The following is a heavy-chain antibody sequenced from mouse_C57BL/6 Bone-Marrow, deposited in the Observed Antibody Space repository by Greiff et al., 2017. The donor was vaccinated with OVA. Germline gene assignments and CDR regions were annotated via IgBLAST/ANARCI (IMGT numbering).Heavy chain of an antibody. Sequence: EVHLVESGEGLVKPGGSLKLSCAASGFTFSSYAMSWVRQTPEKRLEWVAYISSGGDYIYYADTVKGRFTISRDNARNTLYLQMSSLKSEDTAMDYCTRGRYGSSFLDYWGQGTTLTVSS. V-gene: IGHV5-9-1*02. D-gene: IGHD1-1*01. J-gene: IGHJ2*01. CDR3: TRGRYGSSFLDY. CDR1: GFTFSSYA. CDR2: ISSGGDYI.